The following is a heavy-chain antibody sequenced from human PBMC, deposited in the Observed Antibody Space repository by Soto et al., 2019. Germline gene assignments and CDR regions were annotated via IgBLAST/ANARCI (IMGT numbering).Heavy chain of an antibody. CDR2: IYYSGVP. Sequence: QMQLQESGPGLVKPSQTLSLTCTVSGDSISSGGYYWSWIRHHPGKGLEWIGCIYYSGVPYYNPSFKSPTTISVDTSKNQSALKRTSVTAADTAVYYCARDRRGGATVTTFDYWGQGTLVTVSS. CDR1: GDSISSGGYY. V-gene: IGHV4-31*01. CDR3: ARDRRGGATVTTFDY. J-gene: IGHJ4*02. D-gene: IGHD4-17*01.